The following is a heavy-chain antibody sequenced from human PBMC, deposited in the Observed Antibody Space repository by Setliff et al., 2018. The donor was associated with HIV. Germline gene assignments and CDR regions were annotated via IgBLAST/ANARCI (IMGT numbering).Heavy chain of an antibody. CDR2: IYYSGST. V-gene: IGHV4-39*01. CDR1: GDSISSGSFY. D-gene: IGHD6-6*01. CDR3: ASSLYSSSSFDY. J-gene: IGHJ4*02. Sequence: PSETLSLTCTVSGDSISSGSFYWGWIRQPPGKGLECIGTIYYSGSTHYNPSLKSRVTISVDTSKNQFSPKLSSVTAADTAVYYCASSLYSSSSFDYWGQGMLVTVSS.